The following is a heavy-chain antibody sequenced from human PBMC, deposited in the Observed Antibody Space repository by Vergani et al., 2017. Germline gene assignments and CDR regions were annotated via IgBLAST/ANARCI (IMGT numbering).Heavy chain of an antibody. D-gene: IGHD3-9*01. J-gene: IGHJ4*02. CDR3: ARTESFIFRYFHWAL. CDR1: GGSITSSSYY. Sequence: QLHLQESGPGLVKPSETLSLTCTVSGGSITSSSYYWGWIRQPPGKGLEWIGNIYHSGGAYYTPSLNGRVTISVDTSKNQFSLEVTSVTAADTAIYFCARTESFIFRYFHWALWGQGTLVTVS. V-gene: IGHV4-39*01. CDR2: IYHSGGA.